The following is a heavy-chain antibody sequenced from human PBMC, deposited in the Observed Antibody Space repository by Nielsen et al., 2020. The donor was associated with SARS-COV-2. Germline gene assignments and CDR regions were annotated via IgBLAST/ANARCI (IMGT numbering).Heavy chain of an antibody. CDR1: GFTFSSYE. Sequence: GESLKISCAASGFTFSSYEMNWVRQAPGKGLEWVSYISSSGSTIYYADSVKGRFTISRDNAKNSLYLQMNSLRAEDTAVYYCARETSQNYYYGMDVWGQGTTVTVSS. CDR3: ARETSQNYYYGMDV. J-gene: IGHJ6*02. D-gene: IGHD1/OR15-1a*01. CDR2: ISSSGSTI. V-gene: IGHV3-48*03.